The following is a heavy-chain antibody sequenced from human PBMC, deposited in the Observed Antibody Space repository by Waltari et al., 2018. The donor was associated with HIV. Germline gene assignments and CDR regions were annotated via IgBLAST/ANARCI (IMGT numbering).Heavy chain of an antibody. V-gene: IGHV3-30*03. CDR2: ISYYGDNK. CDR3: ARGASGWSQGY. D-gene: IGHD6-19*01. J-gene: IGHJ4*02. Sequence: QVQLVASGAGVVQPGRSLRLSGAASGFTFSSYGMHWVRQAPGKGLEWVTVISYYGDNKSDAESVKGRFTISRDNSKNTLYLQMNSLRPEDTAVYYCARGASGWSQGYWGQGTLVTVSS. CDR1: GFTFSSYG.